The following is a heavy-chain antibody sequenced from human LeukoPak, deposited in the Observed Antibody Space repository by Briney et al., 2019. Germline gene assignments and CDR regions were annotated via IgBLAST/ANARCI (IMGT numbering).Heavy chain of an antibody. J-gene: IGHJ4*02. CDR1: GYTFTDYY. D-gene: IGHD1-1*01. CDR2: VDPEDGET. Sequence: ASVKISCKVFGYTFTDYYMHWVQQAPGKGLEWMGLVDPEDGETIYAEKFQGRVTITADTSTDTAYMELSSLRSEDTAVYYCRTTGTTWEDYWGQGTLVTVSS. V-gene: IGHV1-69-2*01. CDR3: RTTGTTWEDY.